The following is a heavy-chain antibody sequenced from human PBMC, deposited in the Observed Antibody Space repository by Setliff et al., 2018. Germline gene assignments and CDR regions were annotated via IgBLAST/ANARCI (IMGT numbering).Heavy chain of an antibody. D-gene: IGHD3-22*01. V-gene: IGHV1-18*01. J-gene: IGHJ6*02. CDR2: ISGHNGNT. Sequence: ASVKVSCKASGYTFTYYGISRVRQAPGQGLEWMGWISGHNGNTNYAQKYQGRVTLTTDTSTDTAYMELRCLIFDDTAIYYCAKEPAVTMKESIRRSYYDYALDVWGQGTTVTVSS. CDR1: GYTFTYYG. CDR3: AKEPAVTMKESIRRSYYDYALDV.